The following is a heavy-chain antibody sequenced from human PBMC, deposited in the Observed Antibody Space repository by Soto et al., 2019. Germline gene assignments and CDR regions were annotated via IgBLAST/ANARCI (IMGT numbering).Heavy chain of an antibody. D-gene: IGHD3-22*01. CDR2: IYYSGSS. J-gene: IGHJ4*02. CDR3: AAARVYIGDNSGTVHDY. CDR1: GGSISSYY. Sequence: PSETLSLTCTVSGGSISSYYWSWSRQHPGKGLEWIGYIYYSGSSNYNPSLKSRVTISVDTSKNQFSLKLSSLTAADTAVYYCAAARVYIGDNSGTVHDYWGQGTLVTVSS. V-gene: IGHV4-59*01.